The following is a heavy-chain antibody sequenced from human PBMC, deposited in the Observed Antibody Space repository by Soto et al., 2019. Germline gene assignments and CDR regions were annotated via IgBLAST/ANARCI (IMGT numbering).Heavy chain of an antibody. CDR1: GFTFSSYG. J-gene: IGHJ4*02. V-gene: IGHV3-33*01. CDR3: ARDCAGYSSGWYQRGGFDY. Sequence: QVQLVESGGGVVQPGRSLRLSCAASGFTFSSYGMHWVLQAPGKGLEWVAVIWYDGSNKYYADAVKGRFTTSRDNSKNTLYLPMNSLRAEDTAVYYCARDCAGYSSGWYQRGGFDYWGQGTLVTVSS. CDR2: IWYDGSNK. D-gene: IGHD6-19*01.